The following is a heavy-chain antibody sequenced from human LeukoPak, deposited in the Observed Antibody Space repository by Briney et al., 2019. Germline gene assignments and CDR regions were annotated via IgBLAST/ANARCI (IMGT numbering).Heavy chain of an antibody. Sequence: SETLSLTCTVSGGSISSYYWSWIRQPPGNGLEWIGYIYYSGSTNYNPSLKSRVTISVDTSKNQFSLKLSSVTAADTAVYYCARDYGGNSGDFDIWGQGTMVTVSS. CDR2: IYYSGST. D-gene: IGHD4-23*01. CDR3: ARDYGGNSGDFDI. V-gene: IGHV4-59*08. CDR1: GGSISSYY. J-gene: IGHJ3*02.